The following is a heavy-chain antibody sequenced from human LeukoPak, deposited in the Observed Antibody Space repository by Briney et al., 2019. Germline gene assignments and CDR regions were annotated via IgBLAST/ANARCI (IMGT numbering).Heavy chain of an antibody. D-gene: IGHD3-16*01. CDR1: GFTFSDSW. CDR3: ATYTHWVAGDV. CDR2: MNQDGSAK. V-gene: IGHV3-7*01. J-gene: IGHJ6*02. Sequence: GGSLRLSCAASGFTFSDSWMSGVRQAPGKGVEWVANMNQDGSAKGYVDSVKGRFTISRDNARNSPYLQMSSLRPEDTAVYYCATYTHWVAGDVWGQGTTVTVSS.